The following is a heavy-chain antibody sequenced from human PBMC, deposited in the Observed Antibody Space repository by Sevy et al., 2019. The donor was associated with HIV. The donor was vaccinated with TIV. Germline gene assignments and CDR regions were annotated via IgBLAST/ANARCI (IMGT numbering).Heavy chain of an antibody. D-gene: IGHD3-16*02. CDR3: ARAIYDYVWGSYRSLDY. J-gene: IGHJ4*02. CDR1: GGSFSGYY. Sequence: SETPSLTCAVYGGSFSGYYWSWIRQPPGKGLEWIGEINHSGSTNYNPSLKSRVTISVDTSKNQFSLKLSSVTAADTAVYYCARAIYDYVWGSYRSLDYWGQGTLVTVSS. V-gene: IGHV4-34*01. CDR2: INHSGST.